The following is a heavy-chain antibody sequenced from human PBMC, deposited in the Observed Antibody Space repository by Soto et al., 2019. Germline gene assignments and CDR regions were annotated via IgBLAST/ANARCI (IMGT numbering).Heavy chain of an antibody. Sequence: GESLKISCQTYGYNFPIYWIAWVRQMPGKGLEWMGVIYPDDSDTRYSPSFQGQVTISADKSTGTAYLQWSSLKASDTAVYYCARPEGRYFYDARGYYRHWGQGTLVTVSS. J-gene: IGHJ4*02. CDR3: ARPEGRYFYDARGYYRH. D-gene: IGHD3-3*01. CDR1: GYNFPIYW. CDR2: IYPDDSDT. V-gene: IGHV5-51*01.